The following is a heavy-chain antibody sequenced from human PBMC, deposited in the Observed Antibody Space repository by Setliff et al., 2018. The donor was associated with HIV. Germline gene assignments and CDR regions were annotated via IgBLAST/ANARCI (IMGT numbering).Heavy chain of an antibody. Sequence: SETLSLTCTVSGGSISSTNYFWGWIRQPPGKGLEWIGTIYYHGSTYYNPSLKSRVTISIDTSKNQFSLQLTSVTAADTAVYYCARYTSKVDWFDPWGQGTLVTVSS. CDR3: ARYTSKVDWFDP. V-gene: IGHV4-39*01. CDR2: IYYHGST. D-gene: IGHD2-2*02. CDR1: GGSISSTNYF. J-gene: IGHJ5*02.